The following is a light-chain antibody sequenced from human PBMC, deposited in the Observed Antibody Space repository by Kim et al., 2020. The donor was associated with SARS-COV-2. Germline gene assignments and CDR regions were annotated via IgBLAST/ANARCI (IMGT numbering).Light chain of an antibody. CDR2: QDV. CDR1: GHKY. Sequence: GHKYTSWYQHKPGQSPVVVIYQDVKRPSGIPERFSGSTSGNTATLTIRGAQGVDEADYFCQTWDSSTVIFGGGTKLTVL. J-gene: IGLJ2*01. V-gene: IGLV3-1*01. CDR3: QTWDSSTVI.